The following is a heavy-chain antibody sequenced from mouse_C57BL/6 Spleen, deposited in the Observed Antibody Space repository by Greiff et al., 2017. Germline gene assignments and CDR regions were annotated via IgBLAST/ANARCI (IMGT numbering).Heavy chain of an antibody. CDR1: GYTFTSYW. J-gene: IGHJ4*01. V-gene: IGHV1-72*01. CDR3: AAIFYYAMDY. Sequence: VQLQQPGAELVKPGASVTLSCKASGYTFTSYWMHWVKQRPGRGLEWIGRIDPNSGGTKYNEKFKSKATLTVDKPSSTAYMQLSSLTSEDSAVYYCAAIFYYAMDYWGQGTSVTVSS. CDR2: IDPNSGGT.